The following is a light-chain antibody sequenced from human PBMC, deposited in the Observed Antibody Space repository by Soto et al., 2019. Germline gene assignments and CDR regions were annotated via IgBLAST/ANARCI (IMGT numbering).Light chain of an antibody. CDR2: GAS. Sequence: IVMTQSHDTISVSTGERANLSCMASQSVSSSYLAWYQQKPGQAPRLLIYGASSRATGIPDRFSGSGSVTDFTLTISRLEPEDFAVDYCQQYGCSRITVGQGGRLEIK. V-gene: IGKV3-20*01. CDR3: QQYGCSRIT. J-gene: IGKJ5*01. CDR1: QSVSSSY.